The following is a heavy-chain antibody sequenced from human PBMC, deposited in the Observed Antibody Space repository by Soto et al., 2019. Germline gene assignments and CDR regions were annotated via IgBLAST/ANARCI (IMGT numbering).Heavy chain of an antibody. Sequence: SVKVSCKASGGTFSSYAISWVRQAPGQGLEWMGGIIPIFGTANYAQKFQGRVTITADESTSTAYMELSSLRSEDTAVYYCAKDPNGVSTVTKIRVTSYYYYYGMDVWG. CDR3: AKDPNGVSTVTKIRVTSYYYYYGMDV. CDR2: IIPIFGTA. J-gene: IGHJ6*02. CDR1: GGTFSSYA. V-gene: IGHV1-69*13. D-gene: IGHD4-17*01.